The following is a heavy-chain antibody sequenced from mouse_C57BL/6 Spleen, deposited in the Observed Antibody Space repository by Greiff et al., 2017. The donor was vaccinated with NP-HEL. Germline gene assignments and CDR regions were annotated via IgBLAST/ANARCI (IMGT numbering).Heavy chain of an antibody. CDR2: IYPRSGNT. Sequence: QVQLKQSGAELARPGASVKLSCKASGYTFTSYGISWVKQRTGQGLEWIGEIYPRSGNTYYNEKFKSKATLTVDKSSSTAYMQLSSLTSEDSAVYYCARSYGYDGAWFAYWGQGTLVTVSA. D-gene: IGHD2-2*01. CDR3: ARSYGYDGAWFAY. V-gene: IGHV1-81*01. J-gene: IGHJ3*01. CDR1: GYTFTSYG.